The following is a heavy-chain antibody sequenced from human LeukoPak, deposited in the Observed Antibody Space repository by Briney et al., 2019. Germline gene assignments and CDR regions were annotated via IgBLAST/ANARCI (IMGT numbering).Heavy chain of an antibody. D-gene: IGHD2-15*01. CDR3: AKDLLSRENMVVAATSHWFDP. CDR1: GFTFSSYA. V-gene: IGHV3-23*01. CDR2: ISGSGGST. Sequence: GGSLRLSCAASGFTFSSYAMSWVRQAPGKGLEWVSAISGSGGSTYYADSVKGRFTISRDNSKNTLYLQMNSLRAVDTAVYYCAKDLLSRENMVVAATSHWFDPWGQGTLVTVSS. J-gene: IGHJ5*02.